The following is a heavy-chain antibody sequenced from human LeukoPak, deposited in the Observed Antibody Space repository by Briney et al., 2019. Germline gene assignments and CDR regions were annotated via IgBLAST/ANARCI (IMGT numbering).Heavy chain of an antibody. J-gene: IGHJ5*02. CDR1: GFTFSSYS. D-gene: IGHD1/OR15-1a*01. Sequence: GGSLRLSCAASGFTFSSYSMSWVRQAPGKGLECVSSINDSGGTTYYADSVKSRFTISRDNSKNTLFLQMNSLRAEDTAVYYCLKDAKQIFPPAWGQGTLVTVSS. CDR2: INDSGGTT. CDR3: LKDAKQIFPPA. V-gene: IGHV3-23*01.